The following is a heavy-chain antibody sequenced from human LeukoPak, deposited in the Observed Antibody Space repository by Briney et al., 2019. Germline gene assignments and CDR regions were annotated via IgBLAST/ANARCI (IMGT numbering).Heavy chain of an antibody. CDR3: ARGRPPYYFAY. CDR2: IYSGGST. J-gene: IGHJ4*02. CDR1: GFTVSSNY. V-gene: IGHV3-53*01. Sequence: GGSLRLSCAASGFTVSSNYMSWVRQAPGKGLEWVSVIYSGGSTYYADSVKGRFTISRDNSKNTLYLHMNSLRVEDTAVYYCARGRPPYYFAYWGQGTLVTVSS.